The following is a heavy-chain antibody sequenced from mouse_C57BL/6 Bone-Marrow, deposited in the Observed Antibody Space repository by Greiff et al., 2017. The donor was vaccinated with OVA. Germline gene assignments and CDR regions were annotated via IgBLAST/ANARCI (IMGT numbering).Heavy chain of an antibody. CDR1: GYTFTSYW. CDR2: IHPNSGST. CDR3: ASITTVVAPMGY. J-gene: IGHJ4*01. Sequence: VQLQQPGAELVKPGASVKLSCKASGYTFTSYWMHWVKQRPGQGLEWIGMIHPNSGSTNYNEKFKSKATLTVDKSSSTAYMQLSSLTSADSAAYYCASITTVVAPMGYWGQGATVT. D-gene: IGHD1-1*01. V-gene: IGHV1-64*01.